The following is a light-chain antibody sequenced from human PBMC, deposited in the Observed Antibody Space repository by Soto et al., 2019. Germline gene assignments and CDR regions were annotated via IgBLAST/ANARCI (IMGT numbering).Light chain of an antibody. CDR1: QSVKIY. V-gene: IGKV3-11*01. Sequence: EIVLTQSPATLSLSPGERATLACMASQSVKIYLTWYQQKLGQAPRLLIYDASNRATGIPARFSGSGSGTDFTLTINSLEPEDFAVYYCQQRSNWPYTFGPGTTVDIK. J-gene: IGKJ3*01. CDR2: DAS. CDR3: QQRSNWPYT.